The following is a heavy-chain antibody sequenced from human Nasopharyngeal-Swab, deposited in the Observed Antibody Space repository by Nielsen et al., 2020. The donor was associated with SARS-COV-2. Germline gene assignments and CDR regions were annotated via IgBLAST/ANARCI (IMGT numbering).Heavy chain of an antibody. CDR2: IYYSGST. D-gene: IGHD3-3*01. Sequence: WIRQPPGKGLEWIGYIYYSGSTNYNPSLKSLVTISVDTSKNQFSLKLSSVTAADTAVYYCARVKITIFGVAYFDYWGQGTLVTVSS. CDR3: ARVKITIFGVAYFDY. J-gene: IGHJ4*02. V-gene: IGHV4-59*12.